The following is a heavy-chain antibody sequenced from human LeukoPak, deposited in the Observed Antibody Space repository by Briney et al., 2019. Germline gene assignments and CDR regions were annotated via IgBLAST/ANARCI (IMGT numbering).Heavy chain of an antibody. V-gene: IGHV3-7*03. CDR3: ARDQVVVAATDYYYYGMDV. D-gene: IGHD2-15*01. Sequence: GGSLRLSCAASGFTFSSYWMSWVRQAPGKGLEWVANIKQDGSEKYYVDSVKGRFTISRDNAKNSLYLQMNSQRAEDTAVYYCARDQVVVAATDYYYYGMDVWGKGTTVTVSS. CDR1: GFTFSSYW. J-gene: IGHJ6*04. CDR2: IKQDGSEK.